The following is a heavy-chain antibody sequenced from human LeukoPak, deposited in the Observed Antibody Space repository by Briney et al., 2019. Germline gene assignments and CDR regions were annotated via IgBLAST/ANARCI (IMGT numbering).Heavy chain of an antibody. V-gene: IGHV4-59*01. CDR3: ARVGMATIGYYYGMDV. CDR1: GGSISSYY. CDR2: IYYSGST. D-gene: IGHD5-24*01. Sequence: SETLSLTCTVSGGSISSYYWSWIRQPPGKGLEWIGYIYYSGSTNYNPSLKSRVTISVDTSKNQFSLKLSSVTAADTAVYYCARVGMATIGYYYGMDVWGQGTTVTVSS. J-gene: IGHJ6*02.